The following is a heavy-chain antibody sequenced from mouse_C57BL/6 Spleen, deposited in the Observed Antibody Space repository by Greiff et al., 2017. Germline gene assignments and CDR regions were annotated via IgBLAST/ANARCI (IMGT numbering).Heavy chain of an antibody. V-gene: IGHV14-4*01. CDR2: IDPENGDT. CDR1: GFNIKDDY. J-gene: IGHJ3*01. D-gene: IGHD1-1*01. Sequence: VQLMESGAELVRPGASVKLSCTASGFNIKDDYMHWVKQRPEQGLAWIGWIDPENGDTKYASKFQGKATITADTSSNTAYLQLSSLTSEDTAVYYCITGDYGSSYVFAYWGQGTLVTVSA. CDR3: ITGDYGSSYVFAY.